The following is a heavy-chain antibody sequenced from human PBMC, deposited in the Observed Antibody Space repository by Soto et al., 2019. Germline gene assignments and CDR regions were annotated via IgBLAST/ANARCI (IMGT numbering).Heavy chain of an antibody. V-gene: IGHV1-8*01. CDR3: ASITRSYYYYGMDV. Sequence: QVQLVQSGAEVKKPGASVKVSCKASGYTFTSYDINWVRQATGQGLEWMGWMNPNSGNTGYAQKFQGRVTMTRNTXXSTAYMELSSLRSEDTAVYYCASITRSYYYYGMDVWGQGTTVTVSS. CDR2: MNPNSGNT. CDR1: GYTFTSYD. J-gene: IGHJ6*02. D-gene: IGHD1-20*01.